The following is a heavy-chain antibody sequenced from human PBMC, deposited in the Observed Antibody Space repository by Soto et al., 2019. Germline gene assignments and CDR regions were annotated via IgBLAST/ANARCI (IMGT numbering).Heavy chain of an antibody. CDR1: GFTFSNAW. V-gene: IGHV3-15*01. J-gene: IGHJ4*02. Sequence: PGGSLRLSCAASGFTFSNAWMNWVRQAPGKWLEWVGRIKSKTDGGTIDYAAPVKGRFTISRDDSENTLYLQMNSLKTEDTAVYYCTTDDEDYVWGSYRYPHWGQGXQVTVSS. CDR2: IKSKTDGGTI. CDR3: TTDDEDYVWGSYRYPH. D-gene: IGHD3-16*02.